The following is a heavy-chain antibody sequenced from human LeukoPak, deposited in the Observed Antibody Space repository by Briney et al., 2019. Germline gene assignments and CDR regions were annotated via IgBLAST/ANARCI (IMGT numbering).Heavy chain of an antibody. J-gene: IGHJ4*02. CDR2: INPNSGGT. Sequence: WASVKVSCKASGYTFTGYYMHWVRQAPGQGLEWMGWINPNSGGTNYAQKFQGWVTMARDTSISTAYMELSRLRSDDTAVYYCARSPPYSGSYYFDYWGQGTLVTVSS. V-gene: IGHV1-2*04. CDR3: ARSPPYSGSYYFDY. CDR1: GYTFTGYY. D-gene: IGHD1-26*01.